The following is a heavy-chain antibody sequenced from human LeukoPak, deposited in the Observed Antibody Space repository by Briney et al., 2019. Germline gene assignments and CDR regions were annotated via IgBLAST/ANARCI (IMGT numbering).Heavy chain of an antibody. CDR3: ATPGPSHTSGWLVPLDY. J-gene: IGHJ4*02. CDR1: GCTFSSYT. D-gene: IGHD6-19*01. CDR2: ISTSGGST. V-gene: IGHV3-23*01. Sequence: GGSLRLSCAASGCTFSSYTVTWVRQAPGKGLEWVSAISTSGGSTYYADSVKGRFTISRDNSKNTLYLQMNSLRAEDTAVYYCATPGPSHTSGWLVPLDYWGQGTLVTVSS.